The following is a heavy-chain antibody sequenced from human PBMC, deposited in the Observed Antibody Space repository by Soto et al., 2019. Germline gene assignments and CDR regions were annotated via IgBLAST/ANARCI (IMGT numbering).Heavy chain of an antibody. CDR1: GYTFTAFG. V-gene: IGHV1-18*01. D-gene: IGHD2-2*01. J-gene: IGHJ4*02. CDR3: AKEYCDTPRCFLPDY. Sequence: ASVKVSCKASGYTFTAFGISWVRQAPGQGLEWMGWIDPKNGNTKDAQKFQGRVTMTTDTSTSTAYMELRSLRSDDTAVYFCAKEYCDTPRCFLPDYWGQGALVTVSS. CDR2: IDPKNGNT.